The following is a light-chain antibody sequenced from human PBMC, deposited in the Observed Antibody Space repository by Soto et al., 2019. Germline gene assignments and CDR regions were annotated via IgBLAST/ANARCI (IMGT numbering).Light chain of an antibody. CDR3: TSYTSLSTLV. CDR2: DDK. J-gene: IGLJ2*01. V-gene: IGLV2-14*01. Sequence: QSVLTQPASVSGSPGQSITISCTGSSSDVGGYNYDSWYQQHPGQAQKLIIYDDKQRPAGVSNRFSCSKSGNTASLTISGLQDEDDAYYYCTSYTSLSTLVFGGGTQLTVL. CDR1: SSDVGGYNY.